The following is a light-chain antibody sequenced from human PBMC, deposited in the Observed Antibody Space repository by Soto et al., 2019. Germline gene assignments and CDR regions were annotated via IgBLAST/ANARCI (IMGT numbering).Light chain of an antibody. CDR3: QQYGSSPPLA. Sequence: EIVLTQSPGTLSLSPGERATLSCRASQSVSSSYLAWYQQKPGQAPRLLIYGASSRATGIPDRFSGSGSGTDFTLTISRVEPEDFAVYYCQQYGSSPPLAFGQGTKVEIK. J-gene: IGKJ1*01. CDR2: GAS. CDR1: QSVSSSY. V-gene: IGKV3-20*01.